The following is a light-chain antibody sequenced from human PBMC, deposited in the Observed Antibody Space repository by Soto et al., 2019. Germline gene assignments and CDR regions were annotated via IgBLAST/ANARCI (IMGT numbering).Light chain of an antibody. CDR3: QQYDNLPRT. V-gene: IGKV1-33*01. CDR2: DAS. CDR1: QDIGKS. J-gene: IGKJ2*01. Sequence: DIPMTQSPSSLSASVGDRVTITCQASQDIGKSLNWFQQKPGKAPKLLIYDASDLQTGVPSRFSGSGSGTDFTLTISSLQPEDSATYYCQQYDNLPRTFGQGTKLEI.